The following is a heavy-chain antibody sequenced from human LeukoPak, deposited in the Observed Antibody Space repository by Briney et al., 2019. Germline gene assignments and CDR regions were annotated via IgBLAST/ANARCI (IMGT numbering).Heavy chain of an antibody. Sequence: SETLSLTCNVSGGSMRNYYWSWIRQPPGKGLEWIGSIYYSGSTYYNPSLKSRVTISVDTSKNQFSLKLSSVTAADTAVYYCARDSRYGSGSYYHWGQGTLVTVSS. CDR2: IYYSGST. J-gene: IGHJ4*02. D-gene: IGHD3-10*01. CDR1: GGSMRNYY. CDR3: ARDSRYGSGSYYH. V-gene: IGHV4-59*01.